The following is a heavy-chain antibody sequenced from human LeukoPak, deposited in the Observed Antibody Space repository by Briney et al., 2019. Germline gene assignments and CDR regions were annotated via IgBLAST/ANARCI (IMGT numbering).Heavy chain of an antibody. J-gene: IGHJ4*02. V-gene: IGHV3-23*01. D-gene: IGHD2-15*01. CDR1: GFIFSSYA. Sequence: PGGSLRLSCAASGFIFSSYAMNWVRQAPGKGLEWVSTITRSGGSTYYADSVKGRFTISRDNSKNTLYLQMNSLRAEDTAVYYCASQGYCSGGSCSSNYWGQGTLVTVSS. CDR3: ASQGYCSGGSCSSNY. CDR2: ITRSGGST.